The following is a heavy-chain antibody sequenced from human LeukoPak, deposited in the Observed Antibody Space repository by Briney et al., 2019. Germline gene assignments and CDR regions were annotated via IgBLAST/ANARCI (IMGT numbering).Heavy chain of an antibody. V-gene: IGHV1-18*01. CDR1: GYTFTSYG. Sequence: ASVKVSCKASGYTFTSYGISWVRQAPGQGLEWMGWISAYNGNTNYAQKLQGRVTMTTDTSTSTAYMELRSLRSDDTAVYYCARDRQQINRGGYFDYWGQGTLVTVSS. D-gene: IGHD6-13*01. J-gene: IGHJ4*02. CDR2: ISAYNGNT. CDR3: ARDRQQINRGGYFDY.